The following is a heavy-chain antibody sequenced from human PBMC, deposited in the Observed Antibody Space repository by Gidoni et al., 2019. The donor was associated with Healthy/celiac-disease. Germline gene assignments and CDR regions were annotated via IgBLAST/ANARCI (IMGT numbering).Heavy chain of an antibody. J-gene: IGHJ6*02. CDR2: ISGRGGST. CDR3: AKAGGVVPAAIGPYYYYGMDV. D-gene: IGHD2-2*02. V-gene: IGHV3-23*04. Sequence: EVQLVESGGGLVQPGGSLRLSCAAYGFTFSSYAMSWVRQAPGKGLEWVAAISGRGGSTYYADSVKGRFTISRDNSKNTLYLQMNSLRAEDTAVYYCAKAGGVVPAAIGPYYYYGMDVWGQGTTVTVSS. CDR1: GFTFSSYA.